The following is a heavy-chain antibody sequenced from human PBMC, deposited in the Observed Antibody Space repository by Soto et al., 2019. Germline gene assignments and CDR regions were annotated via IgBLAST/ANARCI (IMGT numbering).Heavy chain of an antibody. CDR3: TIPRGPMIRP. J-gene: IGHJ5*02. CDR1: GFTFSNAW. Sequence: PGGSLRLSCTASGFTFSNAWMTWVRQAPGKGLEWVGRIKSKTDGGTTDYNAPVKGRLTISRDDSKKMMNLQMNSLKTEDTAVYYCTIPRGPMIRPWGQGTLVTVSS. V-gene: IGHV3-15*01. CDR2: IKSKTDGGTT. D-gene: IGHD3-22*01.